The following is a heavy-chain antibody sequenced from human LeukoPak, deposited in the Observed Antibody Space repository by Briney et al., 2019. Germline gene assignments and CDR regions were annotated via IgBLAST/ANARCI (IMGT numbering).Heavy chain of an antibody. CDR3: ARSGRGPYYYDSSGPRRALDI. J-gene: IGHJ3*02. CDR2: IYYSGST. Sequence: PSETLSLTCAVSGYSISSSNWWGWIRQPPGKGLEWIGDIYYSGSTYYNPSLKSRVTMSVDTSKNQFSLKLSSVTAVDTAVYYCARSGRGPYYYDSSGPRRALDIWGQGTTVTVSS. V-gene: IGHV4-28*01. D-gene: IGHD3-22*01. CDR1: GYSISSSNW.